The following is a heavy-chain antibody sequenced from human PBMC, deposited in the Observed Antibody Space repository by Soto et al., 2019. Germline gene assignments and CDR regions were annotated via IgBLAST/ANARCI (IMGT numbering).Heavy chain of an antibody. D-gene: IGHD3-3*01. V-gene: IGHV3-20*04. J-gene: IGHJ6*02. CDR2: IIWNGGST. CDR3: ARDYDFWSGLPSHGMDV. CDR1: GFAFEDYG. Sequence: GGSLRLSCAASGFAFEDYGMQWVRQAPGKGLEWVSGIIWNGGSTDYADSVKGRFTISRDNAKNSLYLQMNSLRAEDTAVYYCARDYDFWSGLPSHGMDVWGQGTTVTVSS.